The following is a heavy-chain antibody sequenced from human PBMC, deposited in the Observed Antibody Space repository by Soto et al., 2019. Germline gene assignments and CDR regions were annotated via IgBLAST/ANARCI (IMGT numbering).Heavy chain of an antibody. Sequence: ASVKVSCKASGYTFTSYGISWVRQAPGQGLEWMGWISAYNGNTNYAQKLQGRVTMTTDTSTSTAYMELRSLRSDDTAVYYCARDSAHNXRIVVVPAAISYYGMDVWGQGTTVTVSS. CDR2: ISAYNGNT. CDR1: GYTFTSYG. V-gene: IGHV1-18*01. CDR3: ARDSAHNXRIVVVPAAISYYGMDV. J-gene: IGHJ6*02. D-gene: IGHD2-2*01.